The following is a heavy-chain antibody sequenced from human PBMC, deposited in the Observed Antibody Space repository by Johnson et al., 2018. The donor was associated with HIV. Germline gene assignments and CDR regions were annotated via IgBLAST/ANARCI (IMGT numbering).Heavy chain of an antibody. V-gene: IGHV3-23*04. J-gene: IGHJ3*02. CDR2: IRGSGDST. CDR3: ARELIVGATNAFDI. CDR1: GFTFDDYG. Sequence: VQLVESGGGVVRPGGSLRLSCAASGFTFDDYGMSWVRQAPGKGLEWVSAIRGSGDSTYYADSVKGRFTISRDNSKNTLYVQMNSLRAEDTALYYCARELIVGATNAFDIWGQGTMVTVSS. D-gene: IGHD1-26*01.